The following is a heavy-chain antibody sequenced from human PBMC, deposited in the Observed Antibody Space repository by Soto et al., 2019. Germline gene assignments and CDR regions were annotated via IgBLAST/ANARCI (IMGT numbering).Heavy chain of an antibody. J-gene: IGHJ6*03. CDR1: GFTFSTYG. CDR2: GGSGGSR. Sequence: DVQLLESGGGLVQWGGSLRLSCVTSGFTFSTYGMTWVRQAPGKGLEWVSYGGSGGSRYYAESVKGRFTISRDNSKNTXXXXXXXXXXXXXXXXXXXXXXGRAYPYYYMDVWGKGTTVTVSS. V-gene: IGHV3-23*01. CDR3: XXXXGRAYPYYYMDV.